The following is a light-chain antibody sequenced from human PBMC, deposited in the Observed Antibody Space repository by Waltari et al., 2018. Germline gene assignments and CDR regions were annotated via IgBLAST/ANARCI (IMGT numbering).Light chain of an antibody. CDR3: CSYAGSNTLL. J-gene: IGLJ2*01. V-gene: IGLV2-23*02. CDR1: SSNVGKYNL. CDR2: EVT. Sequence: QSALTQPASVSGSPGQSITISCTGTSSNVGKYNLVSWYQQHPGKAPKLIISEVTNRPSGVSNRFSGSKSGNTASLTVSGLQAEDEGEYYCCSYAGSNTLLFGGGTRLTVL.